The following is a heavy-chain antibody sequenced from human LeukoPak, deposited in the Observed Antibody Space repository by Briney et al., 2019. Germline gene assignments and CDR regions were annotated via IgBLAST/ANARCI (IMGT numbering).Heavy chain of an antibody. CDR3: ATPGGDWGVLPPRGPFDY. CDR2: MNPNSGNT. D-gene: IGHD3-16*01. Sequence: ASVKVSCKASGYTFTSYDINWVRQATGQGLEWMGWMNPNSGNTGYAQKFQGRVTITRNTSISTAYMELSSLRSEDTAVYYCATPGGDWGVLPPRGPFDYWGQGTLVTVSS. V-gene: IGHV1-8*03. J-gene: IGHJ4*02. CDR1: GYTFTSYD.